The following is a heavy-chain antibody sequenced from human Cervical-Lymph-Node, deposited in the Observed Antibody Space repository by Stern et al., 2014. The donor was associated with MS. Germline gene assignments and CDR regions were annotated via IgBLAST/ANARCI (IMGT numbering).Heavy chain of an antibody. CDR1: GDSVPSDSAA. J-gene: IGHJ1*01. D-gene: IGHD4-23*01. CDR3: ARGGGPTSEYQH. CDR2: TYCGSEWSS. Sequence: QVQLQESGPGLVKPSQTLSLTCGISGDSVPSDSAAWNWIRQSPSRGLEWLGRTYCGSEWSSDYAGSVISRITISPDTSKNQFSLQLNSVTPEDTAVYYCARGGGPTSEYQHWGQGTLVIVSS. V-gene: IGHV6-1*01.